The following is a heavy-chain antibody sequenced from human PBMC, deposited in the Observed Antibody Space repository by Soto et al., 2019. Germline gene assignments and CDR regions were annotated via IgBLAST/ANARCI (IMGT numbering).Heavy chain of an antibody. V-gene: IGHV1-18*01. Sequence: QVQLVQSGAEVKKPGASVKVSCKASGYTFTSYGISWVRQAPGQGLEWMGWISAYNGNTHYAQKLQGRVTMTTDTSTSTAYMEVRSLRSDDTAVYYCARERGTENVVVLAAVYYFDYWGQGTLVTVSS. CDR3: ARERGTENVVVLAAVYYFDY. CDR2: ISAYNGNT. CDR1: GYTFTSYG. J-gene: IGHJ4*02. D-gene: IGHD2-2*01.